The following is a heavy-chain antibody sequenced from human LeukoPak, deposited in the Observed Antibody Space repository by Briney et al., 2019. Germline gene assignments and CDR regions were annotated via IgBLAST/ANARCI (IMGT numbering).Heavy chain of an antibody. J-gene: IGHJ4*02. D-gene: IGHD1-26*01. CDR2: IYYSGST. CDR1: GGSISSGDYY. V-gene: IGHV4-30-4*02. CDR3: LYFDY. Sequence: PSETLSLTCTVSGGSISSGDYYWSWIRQPPGKGLEWIGYIYYSGSTYYNPSLKSRVTISVDTSKNQFSLKLSSVYYCARGSYYELYFDYWGQGTLVTVSS.